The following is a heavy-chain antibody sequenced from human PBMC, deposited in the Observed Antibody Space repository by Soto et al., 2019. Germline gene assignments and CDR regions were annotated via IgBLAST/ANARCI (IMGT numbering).Heavy chain of an antibody. Sequence: GESLKISCKGSGYSFTSYWIGWVRQMPGKGLEWMGIIYPGDSDTRYSPSFQGLVTISADKSISTAYLQWSSLKASDTAMYYCARRSQGDPLHDAFDIWGQGTMVTVSS. J-gene: IGHJ3*02. CDR2: IYPGDSDT. CDR1: GYSFTSYW. V-gene: IGHV5-51*01. CDR3: ARRSQGDPLHDAFDI. D-gene: IGHD3-16*01.